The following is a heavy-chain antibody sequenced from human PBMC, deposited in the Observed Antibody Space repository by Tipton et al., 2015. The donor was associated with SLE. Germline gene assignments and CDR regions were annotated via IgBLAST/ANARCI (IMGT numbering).Heavy chain of an antibody. V-gene: IGHV4-34*01. D-gene: IGHD3-10*01. J-gene: IGHJ3*02. CDR2: INHSGST. CDR3: ARPRSVWFRELYAFDI. CDR1: GGSFSGYY. Sequence: TLSLTCAVYGGSFSGYYWSWIRQPPGKGLEWIGEINHSGSTNYNPSLTSRVTISVDTSKNQFSLKLSSVTAADTAVYYCARPRSVWFRELYAFDIWGQGTMVTVSS.